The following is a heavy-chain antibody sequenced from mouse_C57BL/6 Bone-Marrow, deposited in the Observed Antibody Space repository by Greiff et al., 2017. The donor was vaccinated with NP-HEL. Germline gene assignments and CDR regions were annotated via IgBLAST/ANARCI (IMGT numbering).Heavy chain of an antibody. CDR1: GFTFSDYY. CDR3: ARRSGSRYFDV. Sequence: EVKLMESGGGLVQPGGSLKLSCAASGFTFSDYYMYWVRQTPEKRLEWVAYISNGGGSTYYLDTVKGRFTISRDNAKNTLYLQMSRLKSEDTAMYYCARRSGSRYFDVWGTGTTVTVSS. V-gene: IGHV5-12*01. CDR2: ISNGGGST. J-gene: IGHJ1*03. D-gene: IGHD1-1*01.